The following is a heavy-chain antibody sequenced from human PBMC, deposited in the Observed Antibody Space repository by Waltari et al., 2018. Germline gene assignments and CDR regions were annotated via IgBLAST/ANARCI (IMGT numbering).Heavy chain of an antibody. CDR2: ISGSGGST. CDR3: AKGGGSSWFYYFDY. D-gene: IGHD6-13*01. V-gene: IGHV3-23*01. Sequence: EVQLLESGGGLVQPVGSLGLSCAASGFTFSSYAMSWVRQAPGKGLEWVSAISGSGGSTYYADSVKGRFTISRDNSKNTLYLQMNSLRAEDTAVYYCAKGGGSSWFYYFDYWGQGTLVTVSS. CDR1: GFTFSSYA. J-gene: IGHJ4*02.